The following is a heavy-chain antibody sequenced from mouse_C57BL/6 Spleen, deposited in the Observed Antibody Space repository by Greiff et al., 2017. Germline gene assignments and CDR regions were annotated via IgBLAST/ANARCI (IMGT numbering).Heavy chain of an antibody. V-gene: IGHV1-64*01. D-gene: IGHD1-1*01. J-gene: IGHJ4*01. CDR2: IHPNSGST. Sequence: QVQLQQPGAELVKPGASVKLSCKASGYTFTSYWMHWVKQRPGQGLEWIGMIHPNSGSTNYNEKFKSKATLTVDKSSSTAYMQLSSLTSEDSAVYYCASPADLFYGSSYNYAMDYWGQGTSVTVSS. CDR3: ASPADLFYGSSYNYAMDY. CDR1: GYTFTSYW.